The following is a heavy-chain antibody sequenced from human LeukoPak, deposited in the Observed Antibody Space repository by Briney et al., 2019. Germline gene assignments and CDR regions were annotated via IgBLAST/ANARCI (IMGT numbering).Heavy chain of an antibody. CDR3: ARTPTYSSSWIFDY. CDR1: GGSTSSYY. CDR2: IYYSGST. V-gene: IGHV4-59*01. D-gene: IGHD6-13*01. Sequence: PSETLSLTCTVSGGSTSSYYWSWIRQPPGKGLEWIGYIYYSGSTNYNPSLKSRVTISVDTSKNQFSLKLSSVTAADTAVYYCARTPTYSSSWIFDYWGQETLVTVSS. J-gene: IGHJ4*02.